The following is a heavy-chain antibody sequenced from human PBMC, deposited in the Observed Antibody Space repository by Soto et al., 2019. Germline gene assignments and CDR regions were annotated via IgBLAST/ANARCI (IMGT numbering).Heavy chain of an antibody. CDR1: GYSITAGGYY. D-gene: IGHD6-19*01. CDR3: ARMYSSGSGWFHP. CDR2: FYSSGSI. V-gene: IGHV4-31*03. J-gene: IGHJ5*02. Sequence: SSETLSLTCFVSGYSITAGGYYWSWIRHHPGKGLEWIGGFYSSGSIIHNPSLRIRVSISGDTSSNQFSMSLTSVTAADTARYYCARMYSSGSGWFHPSGQGTLVT.